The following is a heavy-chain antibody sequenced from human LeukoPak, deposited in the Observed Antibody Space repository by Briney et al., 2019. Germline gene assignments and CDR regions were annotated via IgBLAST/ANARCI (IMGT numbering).Heavy chain of an antibody. J-gene: IGHJ5*02. CDR3: ARQPVVPVIVISWFDP. Sequence: SETLSLTCTLSGGSISSSSYYWGWIRQPPGKGLEWIGSIYYSGSTYYNPSLKSRVTISVDTSKNQFSLKLSSVTAADTAVYYCARQPVVPVIVISWFDPWGQGTLVTVSS. D-gene: IGHD3-16*02. V-gene: IGHV4-39*01. CDR2: IYYSGST. CDR1: GGSISSSSYY.